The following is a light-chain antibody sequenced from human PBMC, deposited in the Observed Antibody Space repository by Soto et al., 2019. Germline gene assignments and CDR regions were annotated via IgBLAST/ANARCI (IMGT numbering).Light chain of an antibody. CDR2: ENN. CDR3: GTWDSSLSAAYV. V-gene: IGLV1-51*02. CDR1: SSNIGNNY. Sequence: VLTQPPSVSAAPGQKVTISCSGSSSNIGNNYVSWYQQLPGTAPKLLIYENNKRPSGIPDRFSGSKSGTSATLGITGLQTGDEADYYCGTWDSSLSAAYVFGTGTKVTVL. J-gene: IGLJ1*01.